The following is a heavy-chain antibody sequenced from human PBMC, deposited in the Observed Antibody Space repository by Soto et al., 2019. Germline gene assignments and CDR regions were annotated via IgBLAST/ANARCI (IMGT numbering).Heavy chain of an antibody. D-gene: IGHD5-12*01. Sequence: GGSLRLSCAASGFTFSSYSMNWVRQAPGKGLEWVSSISSSSSYIYYADSVKGRFTISRDKAKNSLYLQMNSLRAEDTAVNYFAGDKRGYSGYDTVGNAFDIWGQGTMVTVSS. V-gene: IGHV3-21*01. CDR3: AGDKRGYSGYDTVGNAFDI. CDR2: ISSSSSYI. CDR1: GFTFSSYS. J-gene: IGHJ3*02.